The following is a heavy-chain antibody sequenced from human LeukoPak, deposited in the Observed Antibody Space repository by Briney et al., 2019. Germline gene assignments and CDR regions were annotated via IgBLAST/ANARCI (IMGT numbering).Heavy chain of an antibody. CDR1: GYTFTGYY. J-gene: IGHJ6*02. Sequence: ASVKVSCKASGYTFTGYYMHWVRQATGQGLEWMGWMNPNSGNTGYAQKFQGRVTMTRNTSISTAYMELSSLRSEDTAVYYCARVGWFGELSSRNYGMDVWGQGTTVTVSS. CDR3: ARVGWFGELSSRNYGMDV. CDR2: MNPNSGNT. V-gene: IGHV1-8*02. D-gene: IGHD3-10*01.